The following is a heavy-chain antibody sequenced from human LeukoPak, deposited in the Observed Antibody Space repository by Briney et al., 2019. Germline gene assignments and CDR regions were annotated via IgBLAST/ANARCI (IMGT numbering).Heavy chain of an antibody. J-gene: IGHJ4*02. CDR3: ARDFRGTGDY. Sequence: PGGSLRLSCAASGFTFSDYWMHWVRQVPGKGLVWVSRINTDGSTTTYADSVKGRFTISRDNAKNTLFPQINSLRAEDTAVYYCARDFRGTGDYWGQGTLVTVSS. CDR2: INTDGSTT. CDR1: GFTFSDYW. D-gene: IGHD3/OR15-3a*01. V-gene: IGHV3-74*01.